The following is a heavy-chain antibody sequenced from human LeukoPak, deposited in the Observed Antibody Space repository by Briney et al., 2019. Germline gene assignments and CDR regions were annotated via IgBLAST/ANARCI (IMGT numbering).Heavy chain of an antibody. CDR1: GFTFSNFY. V-gene: IGHV3-23*01. CDR3: AILSWDGRGSFY. J-gene: IGHJ4*02. CDR2: IRSNGENT. Sequence: GGSLRLSCTSSGFTFSNFYMSWIRQAPGKGLEWVSAIRSNGENTYYADSVRGRFTISRDNSRGTLSLQMNSLRADDTAVYFCAILSWDGRGSFYWGQGTLVSVSS. D-gene: IGHD2/OR15-2a*01.